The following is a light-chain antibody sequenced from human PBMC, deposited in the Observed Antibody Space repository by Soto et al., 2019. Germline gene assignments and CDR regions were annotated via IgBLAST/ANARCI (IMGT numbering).Light chain of an antibody. V-gene: IGKV3D-15*01. CDR3: QQYNNCPPWT. Sequence: EIVVTHSPATLSVSPGERATLSCRSSQSVSNNYLACYQQKPGQAPRLXXYGASNRANGIPGRFSGSGSWTELTLTISSLQSEDFAVYYCQQYNNCPPWTFCQGTQVDIK. CDR1: QSVSNN. CDR2: GAS. J-gene: IGKJ1*01.